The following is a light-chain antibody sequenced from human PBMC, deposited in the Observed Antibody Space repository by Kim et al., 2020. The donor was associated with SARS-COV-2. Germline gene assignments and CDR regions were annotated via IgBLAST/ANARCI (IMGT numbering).Light chain of an antibody. Sequence: ELTQPPSVSGTPGQRVTISCSGSSSNIGNSIVNWYQQLPRTAPKLIIYSSNQRPSGVPDRFSGSKSGTSASLAISGLQSEDEADYYCASWDDSLTGWVFGGGTQLTVL. V-gene: IGLV1-44*01. J-gene: IGLJ3*02. CDR2: SSN. CDR1: SSNIGNSI. CDR3: ASWDDSLTGWV.